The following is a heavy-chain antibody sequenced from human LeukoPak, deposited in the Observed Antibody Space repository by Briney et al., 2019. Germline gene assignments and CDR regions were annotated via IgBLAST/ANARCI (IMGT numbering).Heavy chain of an antibody. J-gene: IGHJ4*02. D-gene: IGHD3-10*01. CDR2: FDPEDGET. Sequence: ASVKVSCKISGYTLTELSMHWIRQAPGKGLEWMGGFDPEDGETIYAQKFQGRVTMTEDTSTDTAYMELSSLRSEDTAVYYCATVKTPLLMVRGVYFDYWGQGTLVTVSS. CDR1: GYTLTELS. CDR3: ATVKTPLLMVRGVYFDY. V-gene: IGHV1-24*01.